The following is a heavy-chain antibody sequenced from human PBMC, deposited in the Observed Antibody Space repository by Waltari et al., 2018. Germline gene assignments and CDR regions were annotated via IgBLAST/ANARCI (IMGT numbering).Heavy chain of an antibody. Sequence: QVQLQQWGAGLLKPSETLSLTCAVYGGSFSGSYWTGIRQPPGKGLEWIGEINHSGSTNYNPSLKSRVTISVDTSKNQFSLKLSSVTAADTAVYYCARHPALGYCSGGSCYSGKHFDYWGQGTLVTVSS. D-gene: IGHD2-15*01. CDR3: ARHPALGYCSGGSCYSGKHFDY. V-gene: IGHV4-34*01. J-gene: IGHJ4*02. CDR1: GGSFSGSY. CDR2: INHSGST.